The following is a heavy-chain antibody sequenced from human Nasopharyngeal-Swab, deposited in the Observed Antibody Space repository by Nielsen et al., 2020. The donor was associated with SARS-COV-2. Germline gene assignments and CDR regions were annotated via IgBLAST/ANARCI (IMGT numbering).Heavy chain of an antibody. CDR3: ARDGYYYDSSGFPGDY. J-gene: IGHJ4*02. V-gene: IGHV1-46*01. CDR1: GYTFTSYG. Sequence: ASVKVSCKASGYTFTSYGISWVRQAPGQGLEWMGIINPSGGSTSYAQKFQGRVTMTRDTSTSTVYMELSSLRSEDTAVYYCARDGYYYDSSGFPGDYWGQGTLVTVSS. CDR2: INPSGGST. D-gene: IGHD3-22*01.